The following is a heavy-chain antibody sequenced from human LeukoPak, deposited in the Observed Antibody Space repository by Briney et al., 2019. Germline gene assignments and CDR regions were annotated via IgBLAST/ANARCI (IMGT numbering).Heavy chain of an antibody. J-gene: IGHJ3*02. CDR3: ARAPPSNGYSYHFDI. CDR2: INRDGSGI. CDR1: GFTFSSQW. D-gene: IGHD5-18*01. Sequence: QTGGSLRLSCAASGFTFSSQWMHWVRQAPGKGLVWVSRINRDGSGIIYADSVKGRFTISRDNAKNTLYLQMNSLRAEDTAVYYCARAPPSNGYSYHFDIWGQGTMVTVSS. V-gene: IGHV3-74*01.